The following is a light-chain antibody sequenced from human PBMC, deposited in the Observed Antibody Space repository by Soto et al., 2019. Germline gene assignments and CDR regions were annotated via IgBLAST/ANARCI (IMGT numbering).Light chain of an antibody. Sequence: DIQMTQSPSSLSASVGDRVTITCRASQSINSYLNWYQQKPGKAPKLLIYGASGLQSGVPSRFSGSGSGTDFTLTISSLQPEDFATYYCQQTYSRPYTFGQGTRLEIK. J-gene: IGKJ2*01. CDR1: QSINSY. CDR2: GAS. CDR3: QQTYSRPYT. V-gene: IGKV1-39*01.